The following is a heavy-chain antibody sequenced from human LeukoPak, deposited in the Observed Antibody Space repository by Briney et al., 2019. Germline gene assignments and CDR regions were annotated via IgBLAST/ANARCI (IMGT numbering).Heavy chain of an antibody. V-gene: IGHV3-23*01. CDR3: AKRTTYSSGWYIDY. CDR1: GFTFSSYA. J-gene: IGHJ4*02. CDR2: ISGSGGST. D-gene: IGHD6-19*01. Sequence: PGGSLRLSCAASGFTFSSYAMSWVRQAPGKGREWVSAISGSGGSTYYADSVKGRFTISRDNSKNTLYLQVNSLRAEDTAVYYCAKRTTYSSGWYIDYWGQGTLVTVSS.